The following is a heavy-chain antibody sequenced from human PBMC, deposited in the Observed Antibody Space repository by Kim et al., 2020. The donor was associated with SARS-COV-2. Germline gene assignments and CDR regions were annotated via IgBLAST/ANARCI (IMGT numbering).Heavy chain of an antibody. CDR2: I. J-gene: IGHJ4*02. V-gene: IGHV3-11*04. Sequence: IYYADSVKGRFTISRDNAKNSLYLQMNSLRAEDTAVYYCARADSLFGGAYWGQGTLVTVSS. D-gene: IGHD3-16*01. CDR3: ARADSLFGGAY.